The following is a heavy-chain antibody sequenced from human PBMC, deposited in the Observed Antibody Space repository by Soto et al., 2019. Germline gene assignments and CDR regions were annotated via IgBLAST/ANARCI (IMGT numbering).Heavy chain of an antibody. CDR1: GGTFSSYA. CDR3: ARDVIAAAGTAG. D-gene: IGHD6-13*01. J-gene: IGHJ4*02. V-gene: IGHV1-69*12. Sequence: QVQLVQSGAEVKKPGSSVKVSCKASGGTFSSYAISWVRQAPGQGLEWMGGIIPIFGTANYAQKFQGRVXTXAXASTSTAYMALSSLRSEDTAADSCARDVIAAAGTAGWGQGTLVTVSS. CDR2: IIPIFGTA.